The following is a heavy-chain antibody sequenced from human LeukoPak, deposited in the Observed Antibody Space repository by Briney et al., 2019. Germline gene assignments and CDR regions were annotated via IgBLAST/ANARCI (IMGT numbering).Heavy chain of an antibody. CDR3: ARARVRGRYDY. Sequence: SETLSLTCTVSGGSISSYYWSWIRQPPGKGLEWIGYIYYSGSANYNPSLKSRVTISVDTSKNQFSLKLSSVTAADTAVYYCARARVRGRYDYWGQGTLDTVSS. J-gene: IGHJ4*02. CDR1: GGSISSYY. CDR2: IYYSGSA. D-gene: IGHD3-10*01. V-gene: IGHV4-59*01.